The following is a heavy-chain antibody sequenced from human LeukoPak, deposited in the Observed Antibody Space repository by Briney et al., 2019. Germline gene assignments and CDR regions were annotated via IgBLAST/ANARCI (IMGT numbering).Heavy chain of an antibody. V-gene: IGHV3-7*03. D-gene: IGHD5-18*01. CDR2: INQDGSQK. CDR1: GFTFGSCW. J-gene: IGHJ3*01. Sequence: GGSLRLSCAASGFTFGSCWMNWVRQTPGKGLEWVANINQDGSQKFYVDSVKGRFTISRDNANNSLYLQMNSLRAEDTAVYYCATQDVNPTMGTGGYSDAFDVWGQGTLVTVSS. CDR3: ATQDVNPTMGTGGYSDAFDV.